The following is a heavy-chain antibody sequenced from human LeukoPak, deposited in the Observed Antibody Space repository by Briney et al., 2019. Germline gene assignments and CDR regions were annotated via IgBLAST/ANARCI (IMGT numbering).Heavy chain of an antibody. D-gene: IGHD6-13*01. CDR1: GFTFSTYW. Sequence: GGSLRLSCAASGFTFSTYWMSWVRQAPGKGLEWVANINQDGSEKYYVDSVKGRFTISRDNAKNSLYLQMNSLRAEDTAVYYCARWRAAALQTLMDVWGKGTTVTVSS. CDR3: ARWRAAALQTLMDV. J-gene: IGHJ6*03. CDR2: INQDGSEK. V-gene: IGHV3-7*01.